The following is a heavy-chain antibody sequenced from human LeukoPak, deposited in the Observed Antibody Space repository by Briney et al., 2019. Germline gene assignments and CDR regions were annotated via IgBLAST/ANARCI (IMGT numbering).Heavy chain of an antibody. CDR2: ISYDGSNK. CDR1: GFTFSSYG. V-gene: IGHV3-30*18. Sequence: GRSLRLFCAASGFTFSSYGMHWVRQAPGKGLEWVAVISYDGSNKYYADSVKGRFTISRDNSKNTLYLQMNSLRAEDTAVYYCAKDHYWGQGTLVTVSS. J-gene: IGHJ4*02. CDR3: AKDHY.